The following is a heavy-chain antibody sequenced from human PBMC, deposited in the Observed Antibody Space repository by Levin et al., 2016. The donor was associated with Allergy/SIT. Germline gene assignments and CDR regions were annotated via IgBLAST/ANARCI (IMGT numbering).Heavy chain of an antibody. D-gene: IGHD5-18*01. V-gene: IGHV4-34*01. CDR1: GGSFSGYY. Sequence: SETLSLTCAVYGGSFSGYYWSWIRQPPGKGLEWIGEINHSGSTNYNPSLKSRVTISVDTSKNQFSLKLSSVTAADTAVYYCARHYTGSYGLRSELFDPWGQGTLVTVSS. J-gene: IGHJ5*02. CDR3: ARHYTGSYGLRSELFDP. CDR2: INHSGST.